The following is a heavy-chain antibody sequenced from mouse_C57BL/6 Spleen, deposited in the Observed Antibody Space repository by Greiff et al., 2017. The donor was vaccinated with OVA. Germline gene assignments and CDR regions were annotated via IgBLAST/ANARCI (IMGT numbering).Heavy chain of an antibody. Sequence: EVQLVESGAELVRPGASVKLSCTASGFNIKDDYMHWVKQRPEQGLEWIGWIDPENGDTEYASKFQGKATITADTSSNTAYLQLSSLTSEDTAVYYCTLATTVVAHWYFDVWGTGTTVTVSS. CDR1: GFNIKDDY. D-gene: IGHD1-1*01. V-gene: IGHV14-4*01. CDR2: IDPENGDT. J-gene: IGHJ1*03. CDR3: TLATTVVAHWYFDV.